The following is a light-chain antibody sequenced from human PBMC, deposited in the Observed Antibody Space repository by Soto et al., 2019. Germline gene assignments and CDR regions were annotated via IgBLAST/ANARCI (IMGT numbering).Light chain of an antibody. CDR3: QHYGSSTMYT. CDR2: GAS. CDR1: QSVSSSS. V-gene: IGKV3-20*01. Sequence: EIVLTQSPGTLSLSPGERATLSCRASQSVSSSSLAWYQQKFGQAPRLLIYGASSRATGIPDRFSGSGSGTDFTLSISRLEPEDFAVYDCQHYGSSTMYTFGQGTKLEIK. J-gene: IGKJ2*01.